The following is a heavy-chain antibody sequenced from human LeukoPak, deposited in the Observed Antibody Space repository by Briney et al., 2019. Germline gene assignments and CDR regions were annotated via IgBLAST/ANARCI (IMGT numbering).Heavy chain of an antibody. CDR1: GFTFSSYS. D-gene: IGHD6-19*01. CDR2: ISSSSSYI. Sequence: PGGSLRLSCAASGFTFSSYSMNWVRQAPGKGLEWVSSISSSSSYIYYADSVKGRFTISRDNAKNSLYLQMNSLRAEDTAVYYCAGTSGYSSGWYPNAFGIWGQGTMVTVSS. V-gene: IGHV3-21*01. J-gene: IGHJ3*02. CDR3: AGTSGYSSGWYPNAFGI.